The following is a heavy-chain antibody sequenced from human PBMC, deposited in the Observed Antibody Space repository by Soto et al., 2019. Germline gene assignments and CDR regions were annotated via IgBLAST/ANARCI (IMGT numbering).Heavy chain of an antibody. J-gene: IGHJ4*02. CDR1: GFSYSSYA. Sequence: EVQLLESGGGLVQPGGSLRLSCAASGFSYSSYALSWVRQAPGKGLEWVSSISGGGGDTSYADSVRGRFTISRDNSRYTLYLQMNSLRADDAAVYYCVRSFTWYSEAEYWGQGALVTVSS. V-gene: IGHV3-23*01. D-gene: IGHD6-13*01. CDR3: VRSFTWYSEAEY. CDR2: ISGGGGDT.